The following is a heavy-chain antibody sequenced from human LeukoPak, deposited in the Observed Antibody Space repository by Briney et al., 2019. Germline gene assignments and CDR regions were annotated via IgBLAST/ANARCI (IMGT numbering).Heavy chain of an antibody. J-gene: IGHJ6*02. V-gene: IGHV3-74*01. D-gene: IGHD4-17*01. Sequence: GGSLRLSCAASGFTFSSYWMHWVRQAPGKGLVWVSRINSDGSSTSYADSVKGRFTISRDNAKNTLYLQMNSLRAEDTAVCYCAKTLGVDYGDPGPGPYYYGMDVWGQGTTVTVSS. CDR1: GFTFSSYW. CDR2: INSDGSST. CDR3: AKTLGVDYGDPGPGPYYYGMDV.